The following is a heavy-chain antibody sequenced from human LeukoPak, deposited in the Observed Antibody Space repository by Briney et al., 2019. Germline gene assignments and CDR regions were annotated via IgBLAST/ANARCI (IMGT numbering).Heavy chain of an antibody. J-gene: IGHJ4*02. V-gene: IGHV4-31*03. CDR3: ASHYLEAQSFDY. CDR1: GGPISSGGYY. CDR2: IYYSGST. Sequence: SQTLSLTCTVSGGPISSGGYYWSWIRQHPGKGLEWIGYIYYSGSTYYNPSLKSRVTISVDTSKNQFSLKLSSVTAADTAVYYCASHYLEAQSFDYWGQGTLVTVSS. D-gene: IGHD3-10*01.